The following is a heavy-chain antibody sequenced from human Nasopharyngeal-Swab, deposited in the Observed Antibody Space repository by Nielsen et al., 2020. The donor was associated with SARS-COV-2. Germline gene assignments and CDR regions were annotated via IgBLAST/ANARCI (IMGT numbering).Heavy chain of an antibody. V-gene: IGHV5-51*01. Sequence: GESLKLSCKGSGYRFNSYWIGWVRQIPGKGLEWMGIIYPGDSDTRYSPSFQGQVTISADKSISTAYLQWSSLKASDTAMYYCASTVITTGGADYWGQGTLVTVSS. CDR1: GYRFNSYW. CDR3: ASTVITTGGADY. CDR2: IYPGDSDT. J-gene: IGHJ4*02. D-gene: IGHD4-17*01.